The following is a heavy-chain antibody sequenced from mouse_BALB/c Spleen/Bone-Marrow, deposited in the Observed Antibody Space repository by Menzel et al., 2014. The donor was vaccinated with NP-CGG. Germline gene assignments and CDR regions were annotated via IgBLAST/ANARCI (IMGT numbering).Heavy chain of an antibody. Sequence: EVQLVESGRGLVQPGESRELSCAASGFTFSSFAMHWIRQAPEKGLEWVAFISSGSNIIHYADTVKGRFTIPRDNPKNTLFLQMTSLRSEDTAMYYCGRGDYWGQGTTLTVSS. CDR1: GFTFSSFA. V-gene: IGHV5-17*02. J-gene: IGHJ2*01. CDR3: GRGDY. CDR2: ISSGSNII.